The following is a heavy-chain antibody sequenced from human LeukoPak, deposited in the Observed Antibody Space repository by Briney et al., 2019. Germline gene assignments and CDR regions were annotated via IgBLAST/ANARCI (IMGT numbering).Heavy chain of an antibody. J-gene: IGHJ4*02. V-gene: IGHV4-4*07. CDR3: ASGSYDILTGYYAPLDY. CDR2: MYPTGST. Sequence: SETLSLTCTVSGDSITYYYCTWIRQPAGKGLEWIGHMYPTGSTNYNPSLKSRVTMSVDTSKRQFSLKLSSVTAADTAVYYCASGSYDILTGYYAPLDYWGRGTLVTVSS. D-gene: IGHD3-9*01. CDR1: GDSITYYY.